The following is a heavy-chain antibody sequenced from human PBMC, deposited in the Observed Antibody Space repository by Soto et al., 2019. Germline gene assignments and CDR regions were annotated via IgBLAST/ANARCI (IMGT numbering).Heavy chain of an antibody. D-gene: IGHD3-22*01. J-gene: IGHJ4*02. V-gene: IGHV4-59*08. CDR2: IYYTGTT. Sequence: PSETLSLTCTFSGGSISDDYWSWIRQPPGKGLEWIGYIYYTGTTNYNPSLKSRVTISLDTSKNQFSLKLSSVTAADTAFYYCARLGGYYQAFDSWGQGTLVTVS. CDR3: ARLGGYYQAFDS. CDR1: GGSISDDY.